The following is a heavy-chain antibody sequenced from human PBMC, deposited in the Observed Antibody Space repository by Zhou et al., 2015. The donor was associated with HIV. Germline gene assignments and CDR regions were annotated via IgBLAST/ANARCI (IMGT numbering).Heavy chain of an antibody. J-gene: IGHJ3*02. CDR3: AREFRVLHTMIVGNDAFDI. V-gene: IGHV1-2*02. D-gene: IGHD3-22*01. CDR1: GYTFSGYH. CDR2: INPDSGDT. Sequence: QMQLVQSGAEVKKPGASVKVSCKAFGYTFSGYHIHWVRQAPGQGLEWMGWINPDSGDTNYAQKFQARVSLTRDTSINTAYMELSRLRSDDTAVYYCAREFRVLHTMIVGNDAFDIWAKGKWSPSLQ.